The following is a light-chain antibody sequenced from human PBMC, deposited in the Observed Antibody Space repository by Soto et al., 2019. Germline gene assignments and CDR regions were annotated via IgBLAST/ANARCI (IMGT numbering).Light chain of an antibody. CDR2: GAA. Sequence: IVMTQSPATLSMSPGERATLSCRASQSVSSHLAWYQQKHAQAPRLLIYGAATRATGTTSRFSGSESETEFTLTISSLQSVDFAVYYCQQYKNWPLTFGGGTKVEIK. V-gene: IGKV3-15*01. J-gene: IGKJ4*01. CDR3: QQYKNWPLT. CDR1: QSVSSH.